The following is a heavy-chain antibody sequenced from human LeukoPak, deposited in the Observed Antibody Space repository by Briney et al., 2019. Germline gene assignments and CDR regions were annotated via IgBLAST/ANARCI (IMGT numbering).Heavy chain of an antibody. CDR1: GFTISNNY. J-gene: IGHJ4*02. CDR3: ASRAAAGTGWLGLYFDY. CDR2: IYSGGST. Sequence: GGSLRLSCAASGFTISNNYMSWVRQAPGKGLEWVSVIYSGGSTYYADSVKGRFTISRHNSKNTLYLQMNSLRAEDTAVYYCASRAAAGTGWLGLYFDYWGQGTLVTVSS. D-gene: IGHD6-13*01. V-gene: IGHV3-53*04.